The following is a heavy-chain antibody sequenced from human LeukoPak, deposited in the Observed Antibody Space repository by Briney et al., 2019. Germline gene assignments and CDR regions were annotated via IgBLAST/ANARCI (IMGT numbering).Heavy chain of an antibody. CDR1: GGSFSGYY. CDR3: ARGPYSRKGYFDY. D-gene: IGHD3-16*01. CDR2: INHSGST. J-gene: IGHJ4*02. V-gene: IGHV4-34*01. Sequence: PSEALSLTCAVYGGSFSGYYWSWIRQPPGKGLEWIGEINHSGSTNYNPSLKSRVTISVDTSKNQFSLKLSSVTAADTAVYYCARGPYSRKGYFDYWGQGTLVTVSS.